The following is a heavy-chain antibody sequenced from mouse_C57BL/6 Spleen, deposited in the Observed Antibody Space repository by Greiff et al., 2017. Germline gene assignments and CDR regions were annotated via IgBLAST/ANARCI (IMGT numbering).Heavy chain of an antibody. CDR2: IYPGDGDT. D-gene: IGHD1-1*01. CDR3: ARYYGSTLFDY. CDR1: GYAFSSSW. Sequence: VQLQQSGPELVKPGASVKISCKASGYAFSSSWMNWVKQRPGKGLEWIGRIYPGDGDTNYNGKFKGKATLTADKSSSTAYMQLSSLTSEDSSVSFCARYYGSTLFDYWGQGTTLTVSS. J-gene: IGHJ2*01. V-gene: IGHV1-82*01.